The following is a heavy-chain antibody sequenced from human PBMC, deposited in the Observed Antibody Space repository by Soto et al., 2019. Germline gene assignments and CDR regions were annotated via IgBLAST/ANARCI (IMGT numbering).Heavy chain of an antibody. V-gene: IGHV4-39*01. CDR3: ARQRLAAAGTGGYFDY. J-gene: IGHJ4*02. D-gene: IGHD6-13*01. CDR2: IYYSGST. CDR1: GGSISSSSYY. Sequence: QLQLQESGPGLVKPSETLSLTCTVSGGSISSSSYYWGWIRQPPGKGLEWIGSIYYSGSTYYNPSLKSRVTISVDTSKNQFSLKLSSVTAADTAVYYCARQRLAAAGTGGYFDYWGQGTLVTVSS.